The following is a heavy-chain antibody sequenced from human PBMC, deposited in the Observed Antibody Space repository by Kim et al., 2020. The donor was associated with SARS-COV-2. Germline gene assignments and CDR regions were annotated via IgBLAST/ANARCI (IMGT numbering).Heavy chain of an antibody. CDR2: IYCSGST. D-gene: IGHD3-10*01. CDR3: ARDPTSGSYPNDAFDI. V-gene: IGHV4-59*01. Sequence: SETLSLTCTVSGGSISSYYWSWIRQPPGKGLEWIGYIYCSGSTNYNPSLKSRVTISVDTSKNQFSLKLSSVTAADTAVYYCARDPTSGSYPNDAFDIWGQGTMVTVSS. J-gene: IGHJ3*02. CDR1: GGSISSYY.